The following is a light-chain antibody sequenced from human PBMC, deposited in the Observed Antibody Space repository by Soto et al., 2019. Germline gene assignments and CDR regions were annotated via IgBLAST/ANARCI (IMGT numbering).Light chain of an antibody. CDR3: QQYYSYSPRT. CDR2: DAS. CDR1: QSISSW. V-gene: IGKV1-5*01. Sequence: DIQMTQSPSTLSASVGDRVTITCRASQSISSWLAWYQQKPGKAPKLLIYDASSLERGVPSRFSGSGSGTELTLTISSLQPDDFATYYCQQYYSYSPRTFGQGTKVEIK. J-gene: IGKJ1*01.